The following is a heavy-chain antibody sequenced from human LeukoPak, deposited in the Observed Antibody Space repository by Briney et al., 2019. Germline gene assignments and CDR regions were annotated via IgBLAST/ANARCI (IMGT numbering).Heavy chain of an antibody. CDR1: GGSISSYY. Sequence: PSETLSLTCTVSGGSISSYYWSWIRQPPGKGLEWIGYIYYSGSTNYNPSLKSRVTISVDTSKNQFSLKLSSVTAADTAVYYCARAGPPYYDILTGYYKTRWFDPWGQGTLVTVSS. D-gene: IGHD3-9*01. J-gene: IGHJ5*02. V-gene: IGHV4-59*12. CDR3: ARAGPPYYDILTGYYKTRWFDP. CDR2: IYYSGST.